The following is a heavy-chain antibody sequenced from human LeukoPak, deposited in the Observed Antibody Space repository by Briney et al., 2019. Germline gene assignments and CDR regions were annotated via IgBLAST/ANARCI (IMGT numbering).Heavy chain of an antibody. D-gene: IGHD3-10*01. CDR3: ARGNYYGSASRGGFDY. CDR1: GVSMSGYY. CDR2: FNTRGIT. V-gene: IGHV4-4*07. Sequence: SETLSLTCSVSGVSMSGYYWSWIRQLAGKGLEWIGRFNTRGITTYNSSLKTRVIISLDNSKNQFYLTLTSVTAADTAVYYCARGNYYGSASRGGFDYWGQGILVTVSA. J-gene: IGHJ4*02.